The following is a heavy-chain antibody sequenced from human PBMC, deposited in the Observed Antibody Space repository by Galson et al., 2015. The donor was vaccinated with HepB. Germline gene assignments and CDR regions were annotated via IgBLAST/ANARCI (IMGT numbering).Heavy chain of an antibody. J-gene: IGHJ6*02. CDR1: GFTFSSYG. D-gene: IGHD3-3*01. V-gene: IGHV3-30*18. CDR2: ISYDGSNK. CDR3: AKDMYYDFWSGIYYYYGMDV. Sequence: SLRLSCAASGFTFSSYGMHWVRQAPGKGLEWVAVISYDGSNKYYADSVKGRSTISRDNSKNTLYLQMNSLRAEDTAVYYCAKDMYYDFWSGIYYYYGMDVWGQGTTVTVSS.